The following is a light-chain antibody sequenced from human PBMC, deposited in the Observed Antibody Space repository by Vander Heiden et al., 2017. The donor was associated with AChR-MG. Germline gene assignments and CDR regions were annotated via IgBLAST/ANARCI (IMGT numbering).Light chain of an antibody. CDR2: AAS. Sequence: DIPMTPSPSSLSASVGDRVTITCRASQGISNYLAWDQQKPGKVPKLLIYAASTLQSGVPSRFSGSGSGTDFTLTISSLQPEDVATYYCQKYNSAPRTFGQGTKVEIK. V-gene: IGKV1-27*01. CDR1: QGISNY. CDR3: QKYNSAPRT. J-gene: IGKJ1*01.